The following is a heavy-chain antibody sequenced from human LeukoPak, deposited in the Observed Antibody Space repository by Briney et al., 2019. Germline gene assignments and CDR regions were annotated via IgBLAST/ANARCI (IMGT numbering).Heavy chain of an antibody. V-gene: IGHV1-2*02. Sequence: ASVKVSCKASGYTFSGYYIHWVRQGPGQGLEWMGWINPNGGTNYAQNFQGRVTMTRDTSISTAYVELSRLRSDDTAVYYCAREEQHQRGRYFEYWGQGTLVTVSS. CDR1: GYTFSGYY. D-gene: IGHD6-13*01. J-gene: IGHJ4*02. CDR3: AREEQHQRGRYFEY. CDR2: INPNGGT.